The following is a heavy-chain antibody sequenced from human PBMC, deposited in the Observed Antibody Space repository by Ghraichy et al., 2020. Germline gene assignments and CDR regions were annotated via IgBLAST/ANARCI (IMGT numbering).Heavy chain of an antibody. CDR3: VKIYCSSTSCYSKYYYGMDV. CDR1: GFTFSSYA. J-gene: IGHJ6*02. D-gene: IGHD2-2*01. CDR2: ISSNGGST. V-gene: IGHV3-64D*06. Sequence: GGSLRLSCSASGFTFSSYAMHWVRQAPGKGLEYVSAISSNGGSTYYADSVKGRFTISRDNSKNTLYLQMSSLRAEDTAVYYCVKIYCSSTSCYSKYYYGMDVWGQGTTVTVSS.